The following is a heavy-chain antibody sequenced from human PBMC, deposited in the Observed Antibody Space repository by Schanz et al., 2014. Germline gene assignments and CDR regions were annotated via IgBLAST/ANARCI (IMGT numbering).Heavy chain of an antibody. CDR2: ISYSGST. V-gene: IGHV4-31*03. CDR3: ARDRGHGDLPGDI. D-gene: IGHD4-17*01. Sequence: QVQLQESGPGLVKPSQTLSLTCTVSGGSVSSGGDYWIWIRQHPGKGLEWIGFISYSGSTYYNPSLKSRVAISVDTSKNQFSLNLISATAADTAVYYCARDRGHGDLPGDIWGQGTMVTVSS. CDR1: GGSVSSGGDY. J-gene: IGHJ3*02.